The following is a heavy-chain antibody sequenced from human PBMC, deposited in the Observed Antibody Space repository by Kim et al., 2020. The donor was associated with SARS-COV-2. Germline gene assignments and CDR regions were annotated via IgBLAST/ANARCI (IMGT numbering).Heavy chain of an antibody. Sequence: SVKVSCKASGGTFSSYAISWVRQAPGQGLEWMGGIIPIFGTANYAQKFQGRVTITADESTSTAYMELSSLRSEDTAVYYGARDQDGMAERHPLFGELFIVGPMDVWGQGTTVTVSS. CDR2: IIPIFGTA. D-gene: IGHD3-10*01. J-gene: IGHJ6*02. CDR3: ARDQDGMAERHPLFGELFIVGPMDV. V-gene: IGHV1-69*13. CDR1: GGTFSSYA.